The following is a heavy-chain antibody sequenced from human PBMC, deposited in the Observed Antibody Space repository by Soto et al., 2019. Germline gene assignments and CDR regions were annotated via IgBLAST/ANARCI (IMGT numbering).Heavy chain of an antibody. CDR3: STALRRDSALGAY. Sequence: DVQLVESGGGLVKPGGSLRLSCAASGFIFSSHNMNWVRQAPGKGLQWIGRIRSNADGGTTDLTAPVRDRFSISRDDSKNTLYLQMNSLKIDDTAVYFCSTALRRDSALGAYWGLGTLVSVSS. D-gene: IGHD3-16*01. J-gene: IGHJ4*02. V-gene: IGHV3-15*01. CDR1: GFIFSSHN. CDR2: IRSNADGGTT.